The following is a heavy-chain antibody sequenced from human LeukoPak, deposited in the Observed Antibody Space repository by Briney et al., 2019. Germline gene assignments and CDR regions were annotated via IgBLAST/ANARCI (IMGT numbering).Heavy chain of an antibody. CDR1: GYTFTGYY. Sequence: ASVKVSCKASGYTFTGYYMHWVRQAPGQGLEWMGWINPNSGGTNYAQKFQGRVTMTRDTSISTAYMELSRLRSDDTPVYYCAGDLTGVITTTIIESPDGYWGQGSPVTVSS. CDR3: AGDLTGVITTTIIESPDGY. CDR2: INPNSGGT. D-gene: IGHD1-14*01. V-gene: IGHV1-2*02. J-gene: IGHJ4*02.